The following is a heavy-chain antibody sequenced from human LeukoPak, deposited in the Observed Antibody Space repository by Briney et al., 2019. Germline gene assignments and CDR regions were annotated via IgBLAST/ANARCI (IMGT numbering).Heavy chain of an antibody. CDR1: GFSFESYW. Sequence: GSLRLSCAASGFSFESYWMSWVRQAPGKGLEWVANIKYDGSEKYYVDSVKGRFTISRDNAKNTLYLQMNSLRAEDTAVYYCARDRGYVPSDDWGQGTLVIVSS. CDR2: IKYDGSEK. J-gene: IGHJ4*02. CDR3: ARDRGYVPSDD. D-gene: IGHD5-12*01. V-gene: IGHV3-7*01.